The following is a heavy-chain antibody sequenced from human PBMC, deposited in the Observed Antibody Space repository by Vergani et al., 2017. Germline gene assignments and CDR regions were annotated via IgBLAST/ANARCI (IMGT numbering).Heavy chain of an antibody. Sequence: QVQLQESGPGLVKPSQTLSLTCTVSGGSLSSGGYYWSWIRQHPGKGLEWIGYIYYSGSTYYNPSLKSRVTISVDTSKNQFSLKLSSVTAADSAVYYCARDGAAAGNYYGMDVWGQGTTVTVSS. D-gene: IGHD6-13*01. J-gene: IGHJ6*02. CDR3: ARDGAAAGNYYGMDV. CDR1: GGSLSSGGYY. V-gene: IGHV4-31*03. CDR2: IYYSGST.